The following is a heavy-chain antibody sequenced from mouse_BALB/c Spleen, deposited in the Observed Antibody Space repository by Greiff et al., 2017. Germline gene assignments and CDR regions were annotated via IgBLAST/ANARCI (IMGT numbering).Heavy chain of an antibody. V-gene: IGHV2-9*02. D-gene: IGHD2-4*01. CDR1: GFSLTSYG. CDR2: IWAGGST. J-gene: IGHJ3*01. CDR3: ARVYYDYDGAWFAY. Sequence: QVQLKESGPGLVAPSQSLSITCTVSGFSLTSYGVHWVRQPPGKGLEWLGVIWAGGSTNYNSALMSRLSISKDNSKSQVFLKMNSLQTDDTAMYYCARVYYDYDGAWFAYWGQGTLVTVSA.